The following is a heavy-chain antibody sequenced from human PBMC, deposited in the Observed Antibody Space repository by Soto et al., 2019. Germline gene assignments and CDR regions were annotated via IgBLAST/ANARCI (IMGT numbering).Heavy chain of an antibody. D-gene: IGHD1-1*01. Sequence: GGSLRLSCVASGFTFGSCGMNWVRQAPGKGLEWVAGVSPHGANTYYADSVRGRFIISRDDSRNTVSLDMNSLRGNDSAVYYCATEGAKTTWNFDYWGQGTVVTVSS. CDR1: GFTFGSCG. CDR3: ATEGAKTTWNFDY. V-gene: IGHV3-23*01. CDR2: VSPHGANT. J-gene: IGHJ4*02.